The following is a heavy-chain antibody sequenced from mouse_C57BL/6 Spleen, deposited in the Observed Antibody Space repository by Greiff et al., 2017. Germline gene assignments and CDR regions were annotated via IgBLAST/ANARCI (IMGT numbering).Heavy chain of an antibody. CDR3: ERYHSSFDY. CDR1: GFTFPDYY. Sequence: EVKLMEPGGGLVQPGGSLSLSCAASGFTFPDYYMSWVRQPPGTALEWLGFISNQANGYPTEYSASVKGRFTISRDNSQSILYLQMNALRAEDSATNYCERYHSSFDYWGQGTTLTVSS. J-gene: IGHJ2*01. V-gene: IGHV7-3*01. CDR2: ISNQANGYPT.